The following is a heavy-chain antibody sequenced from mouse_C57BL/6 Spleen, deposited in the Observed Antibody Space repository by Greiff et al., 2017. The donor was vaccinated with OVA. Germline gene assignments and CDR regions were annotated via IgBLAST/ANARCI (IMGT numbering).Heavy chain of an antibody. V-gene: IGHV3-6*01. CDR2: ISYDGST. D-gene: IGHD2-3*01. J-gene: IGHJ4*01. CDR3: AREGDGYYVGDYYDMDY. Sequence: VHLVASGPGLVKPSPSLSLTCSVTVSSITSGYYWNWIRQFPGNKLEWMGYISYDGSTNSNPSLKNRISITRDTSKNQFCLKLNSVTTEDTATYYCAREGDGYYVGDYYDMDYWGQGTSVTVSS. CDR1: VSSITSGYY.